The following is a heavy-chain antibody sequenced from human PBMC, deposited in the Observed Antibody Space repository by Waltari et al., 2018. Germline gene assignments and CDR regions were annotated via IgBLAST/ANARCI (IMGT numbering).Heavy chain of an antibody. V-gene: IGHV3-30*01. CDR1: GFTFSSYA. CDR3: ARGQVVVTLYYFDY. D-gene: IGHD2-15*01. J-gene: IGHJ4*02. CDR2: ISYDGSNK. Sequence: QVQLVESGGGVVQPGRSLRLSCAASGFTFSSYAMHWVRQAPGKGLVWVAVISYDGSNKYYADSVKGRFTISRDNSKNTLYLQMNSLRAEDTAVYYCARGQVVVTLYYFDYWGQGTLVTVSS.